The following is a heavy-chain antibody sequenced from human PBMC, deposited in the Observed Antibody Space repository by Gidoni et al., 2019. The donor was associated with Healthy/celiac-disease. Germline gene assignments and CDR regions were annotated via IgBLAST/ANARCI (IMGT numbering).Heavy chain of an antibody. J-gene: IGHJ5*02. D-gene: IGHD6-6*01. Sequence: EVQLVESGGGLLRPGGSLRLSCAASGFTVSSNYMSWVRQAPGKGLEWVSVIYSGGSTYYADSVKGRFTISRDNSKNTLYLQMNSLRAEDTAVYYCATSSIAAPFDPWGQGTLVTVSS. CDR1: GFTVSSNY. CDR3: ATSSIAAPFDP. V-gene: IGHV3-53*01. CDR2: IYSGGST.